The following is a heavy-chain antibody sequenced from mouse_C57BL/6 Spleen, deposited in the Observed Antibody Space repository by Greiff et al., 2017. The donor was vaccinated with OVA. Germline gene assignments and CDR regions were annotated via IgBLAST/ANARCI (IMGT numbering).Heavy chain of an antibody. D-gene: IGHD4-1*01. J-gene: IGHJ1*03. V-gene: IGHV5-4*03. Sequence: EVNVVESGGGLVKPGGSLKLSCAASGFTFSSYAMSWVRQTPEKRLEWVATISDGGSYTYYPDNVKGRFTISRDNAKNNLYLQMSHLKSEDTAMYYCARAGTGYFDVWGTGTTVTVSS. CDR1: GFTFSSYA. CDR2: ISDGGSYT. CDR3: ARAGTGYFDV.